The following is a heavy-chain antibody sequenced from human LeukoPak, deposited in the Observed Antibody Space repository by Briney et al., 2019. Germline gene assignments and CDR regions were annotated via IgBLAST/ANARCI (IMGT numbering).Heavy chain of an antibody. J-gene: IGHJ4*02. D-gene: IGHD4-17*01. CDR1: GFTFSSHA. V-gene: IGHV3-23*01. Sequence: GGSLRLPCAASGFTFSSHAMSWVRQAPGRGLEWVSSIDISGSNAYYADSVKGRFTISRDNSRNTLYLQMDSLRAEDSAIYYCAKELRPNDYWGQGTLVTVSS. CDR3: AKELRPNDY. CDR2: IDISGSNA.